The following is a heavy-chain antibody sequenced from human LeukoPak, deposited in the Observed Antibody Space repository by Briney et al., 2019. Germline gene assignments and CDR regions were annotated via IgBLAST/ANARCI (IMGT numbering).Heavy chain of an antibody. Sequence: SETLSLTCTVSGASIGGHYWSWIRQPPGKGLEWIGYIYYGGSTDYNPSLKSRVTISVGTSKNQFYLKLSSVTAADTAVYFCARGGDLRVIDYWGQGTLVTVSS. CDR3: ARGGDLRVIDY. J-gene: IGHJ4*02. CDR2: IYYGGST. V-gene: IGHV4-59*11. CDR1: GASIGGHY. D-gene: IGHD2-21*01.